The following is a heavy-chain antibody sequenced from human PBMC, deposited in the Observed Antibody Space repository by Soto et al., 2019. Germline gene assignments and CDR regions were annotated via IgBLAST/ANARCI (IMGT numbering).Heavy chain of an antibody. Sequence: QVQLVQSGAEVKTPGASVKVSSKASGYTFSNYAISWVRQAPGQGLEWMGWSSAFNGHTNYAQKFQGRVTMTTDTSTSTAYMELRSLTSDDTAVYYCARGAAADPFDYWGQGTLVTVSS. V-gene: IGHV1-18*01. J-gene: IGHJ4*02. D-gene: IGHD6-13*01. CDR3: ARGAAADPFDY. CDR1: GYTFSNYA. CDR2: SSAFNGHT.